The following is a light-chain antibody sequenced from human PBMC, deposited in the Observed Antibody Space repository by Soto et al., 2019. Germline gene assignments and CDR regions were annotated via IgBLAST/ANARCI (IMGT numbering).Light chain of an antibody. CDR3: KSYRDSNYV. CDR1: ASDIGAHNY. V-gene: IGLV2-14*03. Sequence: QSALTQPASVSGSPGQSITMSCTGTASDIGAHNYVSWYQQHPGKAPRLLIYDVSKRPSGVSIRFSGSKSGSTASLTISGVQAEDEADYYCKSYRDSNYVFGTGTKVTVL. CDR2: DVS. J-gene: IGLJ1*01.